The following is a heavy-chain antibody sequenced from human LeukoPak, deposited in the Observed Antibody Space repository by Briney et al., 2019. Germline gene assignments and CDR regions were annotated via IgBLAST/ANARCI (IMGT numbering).Heavy chain of an antibody. D-gene: IGHD5-18*01. V-gene: IGHV3-23*01. CDR2: ISGSGGST. Sequence: GGSLRLSCAASGFTFVNYVMTWVRQAPGKGLEWVSSISGSGGSTYYADSVKGRFTISRDNSKNTLYLQMNSLRAEDTAVYYCLLDTAIPPWGQGTLVTVSS. J-gene: IGHJ4*02. CDR3: LLDTAIPP. CDR1: GFTFVNYV.